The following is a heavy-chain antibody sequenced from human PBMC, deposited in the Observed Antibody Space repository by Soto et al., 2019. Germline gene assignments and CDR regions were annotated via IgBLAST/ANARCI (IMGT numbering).Heavy chain of an antibody. Sequence: QVQLVESGGGLVEPGGSLRLSCAASGFRFGDHYMTWIRQAPGKGLEWVSKISGGGTTVYYAGSVKGRFTVSRDNAKNSLYLQMNSLRAEDTAVYYCAGHPYHYGSAFWGQGTLVTVSS. J-gene: IGHJ4*02. CDR2: ISGGGTTV. V-gene: IGHV3-11*01. CDR3: AGHPYHYGSAF. D-gene: IGHD3-10*01. CDR1: GFRFGDHY.